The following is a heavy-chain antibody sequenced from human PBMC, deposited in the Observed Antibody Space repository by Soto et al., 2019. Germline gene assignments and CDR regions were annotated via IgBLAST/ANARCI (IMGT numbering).Heavy chain of an antibody. CDR2: ISAYNGNT. CDR3: ARGSWSGYSRPDAFDI. CDR1: GYTFTSYG. J-gene: IGHJ3*02. Sequence: SVEVSFRASGYTFTSYGISWVRQAPVQGLEWMGWISAYNGNTNYAQKLQGRVTMTTDTSTSTAYMELRSLRSDDTAVYYCARGSWSGYSRPDAFDIWGQGTMVTVSS. D-gene: IGHD3-3*01. V-gene: IGHV1-18*04.